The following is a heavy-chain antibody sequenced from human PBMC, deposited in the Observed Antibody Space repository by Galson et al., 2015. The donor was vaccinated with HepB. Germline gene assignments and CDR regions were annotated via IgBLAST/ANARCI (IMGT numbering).Heavy chain of an antibody. Sequence: SLRLSCAASGFTFSSYAMSWVRQAPEKGLEWVSTFSGPVATTYHAASVKGRFTISRDNSKNTLSLQMSGLRADDTAVYYCAKATSGTCSGANCYYFDFWGQGALVTASS. CDR1: GFTFSSYA. J-gene: IGHJ4*02. D-gene: IGHD2-15*01. CDR2: FSGPVATT. V-gene: IGHV3-23*01. CDR3: AKATSGTCSGANCYYFDF.